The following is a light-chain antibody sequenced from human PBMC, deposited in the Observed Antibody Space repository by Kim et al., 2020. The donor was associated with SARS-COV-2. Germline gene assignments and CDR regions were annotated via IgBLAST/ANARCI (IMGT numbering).Light chain of an antibody. CDR2: AAN. CDR3: KQANNFPYT. Sequence: SASVEDRVTLTCRASQGVGSRVAWYQQKPGKAPKLLIFAANNLQSGVPSRFSGSGFGTDFTLTISSLQPEDFATYYCKQANNFPYTFGQGTKLEI. J-gene: IGKJ2*01. CDR1: QGVGSR. V-gene: IGKV1-12*01.